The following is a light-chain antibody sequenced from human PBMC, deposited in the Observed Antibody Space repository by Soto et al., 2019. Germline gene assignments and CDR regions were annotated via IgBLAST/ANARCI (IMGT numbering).Light chain of an antibody. V-gene: IGKV3-20*01. CDR1: QSVSSSY. CDR3: QQYGSSPPIT. J-gene: IGKJ5*01. CDR2: GAS. Sequence: EIVLXQXPXTLSLSPGERATLSCRASQSVSSSYLAWYQQKPGQAPRLLIYGASSRATGIPDRFSGSGSGTDFTLTISSLEPEDFAVYYCQQYGSSPPITFGQGTRLEIK.